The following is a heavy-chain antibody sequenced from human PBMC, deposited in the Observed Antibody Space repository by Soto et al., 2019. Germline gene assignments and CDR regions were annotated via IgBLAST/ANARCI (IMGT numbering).Heavy chain of an antibody. CDR1: GFTFSSYA. V-gene: IGHV3-23*01. CDR3: NKFSGTSSAPAA. J-gene: IGHJ5*02. CDR2: ISGSGAST. D-gene: IGHD1-26*01. Sequence: GGSLRLSCAASGFTFSSYAMSWVRQAPGKGLEWVSAISGSGASTYYADSVKGRFTISRDNSKNTAHLQMNSLKTEDTAIYYCNKFSGTSSAPAALGQGTLVTVSS.